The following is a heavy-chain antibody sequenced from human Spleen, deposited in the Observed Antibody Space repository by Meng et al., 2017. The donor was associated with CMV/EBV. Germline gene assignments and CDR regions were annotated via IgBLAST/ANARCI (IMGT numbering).Heavy chain of an antibody. D-gene: IGHD2-2*02. CDR1: GYTFTSYG. J-gene: IGHJ5*02. CDR2: ISGYNGNT. V-gene: IGHV1-18*01. CDR3: ARVYCDTISCYSQVSWFDP. Sequence: ASVKVSCKASGYTFTSYGISWVRQAPGQGLEWMGWISGYNGNTNSAQNLQGRVTMTRDTSISTAYMELSRLRSDDTAVYYCARVYCDTISCYSQVSWFDPWGQGTLVTVSS.